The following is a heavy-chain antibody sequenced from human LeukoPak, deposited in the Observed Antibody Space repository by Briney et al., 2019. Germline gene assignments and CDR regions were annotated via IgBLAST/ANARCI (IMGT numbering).Heavy chain of an antibody. CDR1: GGSISSSSYY. CDR2: IYYSGST. V-gene: IGHV4-39*01. Sequence: SETLSLTCTVSGGSISSSSYYWGWIRQPPGKGLEWIGSIYYSGSTYYNPSLKSRVTISVDTSKNQFSLKLSSVTAVDTAVYYCARGYSYGVDYWGQGTLVTVSS. CDR3: ARGYSYGVDY. J-gene: IGHJ4*02. D-gene: IGHD5-18*01.